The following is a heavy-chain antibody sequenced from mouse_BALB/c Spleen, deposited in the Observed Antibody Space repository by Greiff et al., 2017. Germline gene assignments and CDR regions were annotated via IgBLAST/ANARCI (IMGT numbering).Heavy chain of an antibody. V-gene: IGHV14-4*02. Sequence: VQLQQSGAELVRSGASVKLSCTASGFNIKDYYMHWVKQRPEQGLEWIGWIDPENGDTEYAPKFQGKATMTADTSSNTAHLQLSSLTSEDTAVYYCNAWGGNYFPFDYWGQGTTLTVSS. CDR1: GFNIKDYY. CDR3: NAWGGNYFPFDY. D-gene: IGHD2-1*01. J-gene: IGHJ2*01. CDR2: IDPENGDT.